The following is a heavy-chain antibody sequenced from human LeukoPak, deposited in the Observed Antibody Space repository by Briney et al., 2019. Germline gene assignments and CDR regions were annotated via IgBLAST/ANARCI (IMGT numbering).Heavy chain of an antibody. CDR1: GYTFTSYD. CDR2: MNPNSGNT. Sequence: ASVKVSCKASGYTFTSYDINWVRQATGQGLEWMGWMNPNSGNTGYAQKFQGRVTITRNTSISTAYMELSRLRSDDTAVYYCARDMVRAYNWFDPWGQGTLVTVSS. D-gene: IGHD3-10*01. CDR3: ARDMVRAYNWFDP. J-gene: IGHJ5*02. V-gene: IGHV1-8*03.